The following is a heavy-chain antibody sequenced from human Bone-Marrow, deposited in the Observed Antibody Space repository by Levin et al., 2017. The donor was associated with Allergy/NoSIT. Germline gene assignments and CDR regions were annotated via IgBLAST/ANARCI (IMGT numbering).Heavy chain of an antibody. J-gene: IGHJ5*02. CDR1: GYTFIGYY. CDR2: INPDNGGT. D-gene: IGHD6-6*01. Sequence: GESLKISCKASGYTFIGYYMHWVRQAPGQGLEWMGWINPDNGGTHSAEKFQGRVTMTRDTSINAVFLDLNSLTSDDTAVYFCARGVGRTGHQARFNCWFDAWGQGALVTVSS. CDR3: ARGVGRTGHQARFNCWFDA. V-gene: IGHV1-2*02.